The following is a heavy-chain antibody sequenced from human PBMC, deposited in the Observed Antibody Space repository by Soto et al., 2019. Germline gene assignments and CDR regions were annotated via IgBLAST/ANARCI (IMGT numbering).Heavy chain of an antibody. CDR3: GRDDDFGPNALDL. CDR2: ILNDGSED. J-gene: IGHJ3*01. V-gene: IGHV3-33*01. D-gene: IGHD1-1*01. CDR1: GFTFSNYG. Sequence: QMQLVESGGGVVQPGRSLRLSCAASGFTFSNYGMHWVRQAPGKGLEWVSLILNDGSEDFYRDSVKGRFTISRDNSRNSLYLQMNSLRDDDTALYYCGRDDDFGPNALDLWGQGTMVSVSS.